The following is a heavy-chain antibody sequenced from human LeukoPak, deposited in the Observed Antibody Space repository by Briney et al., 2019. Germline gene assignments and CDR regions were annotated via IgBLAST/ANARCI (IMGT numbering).Heavy chain of an antibody. J-gene: IGHJ4*02. CDR3: ARDSRGYSYVWWSSDFDY. V-gene: IGHV3-21*01. CDR2: ISSSSSYI. Sequence: PGGSLRLSCAASGFTFSSYNMNWVCQAPGKGLEWVSYISSSSSYIYYADSVKGRFTISRDNAKNSLYLQMNSLRAEDTAVYYCARDSRGYSYVWWSSDFDYWGQGTLVTVSS. CDR1: GFTFSSYN. D-gene: IGHD5-18*01.